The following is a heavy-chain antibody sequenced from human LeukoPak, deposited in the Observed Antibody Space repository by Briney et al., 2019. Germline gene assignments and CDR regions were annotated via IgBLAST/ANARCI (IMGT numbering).Heavy chain of an antibody. CDR3: ASGGYSSSWYLGY. CDR1: GGSFSGYY. J-gene: IGHJ4*02. D-gene: IGHD6-13*01. CDR2: INHSGST. V-gene: IGHV4-34*01. Sequence: SETLSLTCAVYGGSFSGYYWSWIRQPPGKGLEWIGEINHSGSTNYNPSLKSRVTISVDTSKNQFSLKLSSVTAADTAVYYCASGGYSSSWYLGYWGQGTLVTVSS.